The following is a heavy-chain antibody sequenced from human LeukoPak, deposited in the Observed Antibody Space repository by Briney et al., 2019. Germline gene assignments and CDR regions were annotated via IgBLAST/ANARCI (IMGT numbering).Heavy chain of an antibody. CDR2: ISSDSSYI. J-gene: IGHJ4*02. Sequence: PGGFLRLSCAASGFNFNTYTMNWVRQAPEKGLEWVSSISSDSSYIYYADAVHGRFTVSRDNAKYSLYLQMNSLRAEDTAVYYCVRGSYGAYDYWGQGSLVTVSS. D-gene: IGHD4-17*01. CDR3: VRGSYGAYDY. V-gene: IGHV3-21*01. CDR1: GFNFNTYT.